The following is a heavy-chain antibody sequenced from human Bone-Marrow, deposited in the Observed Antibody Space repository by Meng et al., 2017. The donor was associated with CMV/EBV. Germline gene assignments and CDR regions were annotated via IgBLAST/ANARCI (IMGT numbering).Heavy chain of an antibody. Sequence: ESLKISCAVYGGSFSGYYWSWIRQPPGKGLEWIGEINHSGSTYYNPSLKSRVTISVDTSKNQFSLKLSSVTAADTAVYYCASEFLRGYSSKGYGMDVWGQGTTVTFSS. CDR1: GGSFSGYY. CDR2: INHSGST. V-gene: IGHV4-34*01. J-gene: IGHJ6*02. D-gene: IGHD5-18*01. CDR3: ASEFLRGYSSKGYGMDV.